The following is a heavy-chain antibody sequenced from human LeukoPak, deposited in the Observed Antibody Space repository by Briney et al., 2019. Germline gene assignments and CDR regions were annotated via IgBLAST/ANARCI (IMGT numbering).Heavy chain of an antibody. CDR2: ISSSSSTI. D-gene: IGHD3-22*01. Sequence: GGSLRLSCAASGFTFSSYSMNWVRQAPGKGLEWVSYISSSSSTIYYADSVKGRFTISRDNAKNSLYLQMNSLRAEDTAVYYCAREGVESYYDSSGYSDYWGQGTLVTVSS. J-gene: IGHJ4*02. CDR3: AREGVESYYDSSGYSDY. CDR1: GFTFSSYS. V-gene: IGHV3-48*01.